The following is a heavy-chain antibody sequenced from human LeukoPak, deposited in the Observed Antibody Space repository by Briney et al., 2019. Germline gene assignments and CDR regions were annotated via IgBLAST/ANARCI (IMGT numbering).Heavy chain of an antibody. D-gene: IGHD1-7*01. J-gene: IGHJ4*02. CDR2: IYPGNSDT. Sequence: GESLKISCKGSGYTFTTYWIGGVRQMPGKGLEWMGLIYPGNSDTRYSPSFHGQVTISADKSISTAYLQWSSLKASDTAVYYCVCDRGNFASFAFWGQGTLVTVSS. CDR1: GYTFTTYW. CDR3: VCDRGNFASFAF. V-gene: IGHV5-51*01.